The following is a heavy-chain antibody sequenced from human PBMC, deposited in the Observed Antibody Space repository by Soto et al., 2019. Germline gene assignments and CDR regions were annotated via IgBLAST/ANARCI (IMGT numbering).Heavy chain of an antibody. V-gene: IGHV4-4*07. D-gene: IGHD1-7*01. Sequence: QVQIQESSPGMVKPSETLSLMCSVTGVSISRYYCSWIRQAAAKGLAWIGRIYTRGRNNYNPSLKSRVTMSVHTSNRLVFLKLSSLTAAGTAGYYCAGDWMLFGRNYGASALWGGGRMVAVFS. CDR2: IYTRGRN. J-gene: IGHJ2*01. CDR1: GVSISRYY. CDR3: AGDWMLFGRNYGASAL.